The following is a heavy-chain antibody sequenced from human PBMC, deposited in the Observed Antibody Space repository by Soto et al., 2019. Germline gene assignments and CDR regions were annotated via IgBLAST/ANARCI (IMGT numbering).Heavy chain of an antibody. D-gene: IGHD5-12*01. Sequence: SETLSLTCTVSGGSISSYYWSWIRQPPGKGLEWIGYIYYSGSTNYNPSLKSRVTISVDTSKNQFSLKLSSVTAADTAVYYCASADGYRGRGFDYWGQGTLVTVSS. J-gene: IGHJ4*02. CDR3: ASADGYRGRGFDY. V-gene: IGHV4-59*01. CDR2: IYYSGST. CDR1: GGSISSYY.